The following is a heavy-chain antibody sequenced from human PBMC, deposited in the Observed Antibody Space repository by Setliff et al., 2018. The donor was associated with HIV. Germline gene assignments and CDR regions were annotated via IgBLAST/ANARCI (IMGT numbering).Heavy chain of an antibody. J-gene: IGHJ4*02. CDR1: GYTFAGYG. V-gene: IGHV1-18*01. CDR2: INIYTGDR. Sequence: RASVKVSCKASGYTFAGYGIHWVRQAPGQGLEWVGWINIYTGDRTYADNFQYRVTMTADTSTSTVYMELRHLRSDDTAVYYCARDGWWRQYDYGIDYWGQGTLVTVSS. CDR3: ARDGWWRQYDYGIDY. D-gene: IGHD4-17*01.